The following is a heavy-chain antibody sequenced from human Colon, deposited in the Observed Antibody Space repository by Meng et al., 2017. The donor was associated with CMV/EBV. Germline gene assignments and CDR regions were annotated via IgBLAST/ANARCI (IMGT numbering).Heavy chain of an antibody. V-gene: IGHV3-48*04. CDR3: ARDRTAYHCSSATCPNWFDP. CDR1: GFPFSPSG. D-gene: IGHD2-2*01. CDR2: ISGDSGRH. Sequence: GESLKISCAASGFPFSPSGMNWIRQAPGKGLEWISYISGDSGRHYLADSAKGRFTISRDNAKNSLYLQMSSLRAEDTAVYYCARDRTAYHCSSATCPNWFDPWGQGTLVTVSS. J-gene: IGHJ5*02.